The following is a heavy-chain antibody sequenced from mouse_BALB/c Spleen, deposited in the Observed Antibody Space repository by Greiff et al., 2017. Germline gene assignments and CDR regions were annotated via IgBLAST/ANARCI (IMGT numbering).Heavy chain of an antibody. J-gene: IGHJ4*01. D-gene: IGHD2-4*01. CDR1: GFTFSSFG. V-gene: IGHV5-17*02. CDR3: ARYGITKAMDY. CDR2: ISSGSSTI. Sequence: EVQGVESGGGLVQPGGSRKLSCAASGFTFSSFGMHWVRQAPEKGLEWVAYISSGSSTIYYADTVKGRFTISRDNPKNTLFLQMTSLRSEDTAMYYCARYGITKAMDYWGQGTSVTVSS.